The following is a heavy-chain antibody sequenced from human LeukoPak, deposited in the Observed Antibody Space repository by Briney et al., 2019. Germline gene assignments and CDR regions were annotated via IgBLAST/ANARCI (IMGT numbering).Heavy chain of an antibody. J-gene: IGHJ4*02. CDR2: VYKTGHT. D-gene: IGHD3-10*01. CDR1: DNSISSFY. Sequence: SETLSLTCTVSDNSISSFYWSWIRQPPGKGLEWVGFVYKTGHTNYNPSLKSRVAISLDGSKSQVSLRLPSVPAADTAVYYCAPHRFGEPHFEYWGRGTLVSLSS. CDR3: APHRFGEPHFEY. V-gene: IGHV4-59*08.